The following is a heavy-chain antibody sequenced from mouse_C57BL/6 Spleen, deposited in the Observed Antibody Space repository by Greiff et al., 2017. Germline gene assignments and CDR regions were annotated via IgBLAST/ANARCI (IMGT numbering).Heavy chain of an antibody. D-gene: IGHD3-1*01. CDR3: ASGGHGYYYAMDY. J-gene: IGHJ4*01. CDR2: IYPGSGNT. CDR1: GYTFTDYY. Sequence: QVQLKQSGAELVRPGASVKLSCKASGYTFTDYYINWVKQRPGQGLEWISRIYPGSGNTYYNEKFKGKATLTAETSSSTAYMQLSSLTSKDSAAYFCASGGHGYYYAMDYWGQGTSVTVSS. V-gene: IGHV1-76*01.